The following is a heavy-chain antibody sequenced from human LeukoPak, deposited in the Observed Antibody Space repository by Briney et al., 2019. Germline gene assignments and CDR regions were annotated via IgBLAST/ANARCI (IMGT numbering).Heavy chain of an antibody. Sequence: PGGSLRLSCAASGFTFSSYGMHWVRQAPGKGLEWVAVISYDGSNKYYADSVKGRFTISRDNSKNTLYLQMNSLRAEDTAVYYCARASEWFGELSQSKTLDYWGQGTLVTVSS. CDR2: ISYDGSNK. CDR3: ARASEWFGELSQSKTLDY. J-gene: IGHJ4*02. V-gene: IGHV3-30*03. D-gene: IGHD3-10*01. CDR1: GFTFSSYG.